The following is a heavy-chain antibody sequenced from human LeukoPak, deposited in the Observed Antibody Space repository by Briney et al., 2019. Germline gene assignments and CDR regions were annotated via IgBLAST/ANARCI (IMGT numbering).Heavy chain of an antibody. D-gene: IGHD6-13*01. CDR1: GFTFSDYY. CDR3: ARDQDSSSWYEGDYFDY. J-gene: IGHJ4*02. CDR2: ISSSGSTI. V-gene: IGHV3-11*01. Sequence: GGSLRLSCAASGFTFSDYYMSWIRQAPGKGLEWVPYISSSGSTIYYADSVKGRFTISRDNAKNSLYLQMNSLRAEDTAVYYCARDQDSSSWYEGDYFDYWGQGTLVTVSS.